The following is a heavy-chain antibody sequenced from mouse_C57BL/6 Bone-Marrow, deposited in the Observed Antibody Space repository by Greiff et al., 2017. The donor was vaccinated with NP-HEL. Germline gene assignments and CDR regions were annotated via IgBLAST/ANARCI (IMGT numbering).Heavy chain of an antibody. J-gene: IGHJ1*03. CDR3: ARSSSGNYVWYFDV. CDR1: GYTFTDYN. V-gene: IGHV1-18*01. D-gene: IGHD2-1*01. CDR2: INPNNGGT. Sequence: VQLQQSGPELVKPGASVKIPCKASGYTFTDYNMDGVKQSHGKSLEWIGDINPNNGGTIYNQKFKGKATLTVDKSSSTAYMELRSLTSEDTAVYYCARSSSGNYVWYFDVWGTGTTVTVSS.